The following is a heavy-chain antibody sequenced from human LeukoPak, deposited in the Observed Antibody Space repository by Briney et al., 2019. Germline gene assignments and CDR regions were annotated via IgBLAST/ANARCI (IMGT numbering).Heavy chain of an antibody. CDR2: ISYNGDT. CDR1: DASIRSYY. D-gene: IGHD3/OR15-3a*01. V-gene: IGHV4-59*12. CDR3: ARPHSTFLDQDAAYYFDY. Sequence: PSETLSLTCTVSDASIRSYYWNWIRQPPGKGLEWIGHISYNGDTNYNPSLKSRVTLSLDTSKNQCSLKLSSVTTADTAVYYCARPHSTFLDQDAAYYFDYWGQGTLVTVSS. J-gene: IGHJ4*02.